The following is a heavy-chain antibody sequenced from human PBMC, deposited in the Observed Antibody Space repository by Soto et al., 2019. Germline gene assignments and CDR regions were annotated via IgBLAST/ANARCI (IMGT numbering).Heavy chain of an antibody. V-gene: IGHV2-5*02. Sequence: QITLKESGPTLVNPTQTLTLTCTLSGFSLSTSGVGVGWIRQPPGKALEWLALIYWDDDKRYSPSLKSRLTITKDTSKNQVVLTMTNMDPVDTATYYCAHLMITFGGVIVGNAFDIWGQGTMVTVSS. D-gene: IGHD3-16*02. CDR2: IYWDDDK. J-gene: IGHJ3*02. CDR3: AHLMITFGGVIVGNAFDI. CDR1: GFSLSTSGVG.